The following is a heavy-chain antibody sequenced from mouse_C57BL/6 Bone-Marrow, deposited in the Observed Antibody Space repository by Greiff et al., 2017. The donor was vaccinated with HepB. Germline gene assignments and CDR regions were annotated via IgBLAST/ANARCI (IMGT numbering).Heavy chain of an antibody. J-gene: IGHJ2*01. CDR2: ISYDGSN. Sequence: EVKLQESGPGLVKPSQSLSLTCSVTGYSITSGYYWNWIRQFPGNKLEWMGYISYDGSNNYNPSLKNRISITRDTSKNQFFLKLNSVTTEDTATYYCATLWLRRGGYWGQGTTLTVSS. CDR1: GYSITSGYY. CDR3: ATLWLRRGGY. V-gene: IGHV3-6*01. D-gene: IGHD2-2*01.